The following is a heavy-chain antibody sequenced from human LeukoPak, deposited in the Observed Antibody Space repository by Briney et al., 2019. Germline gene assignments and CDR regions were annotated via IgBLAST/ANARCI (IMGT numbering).Heavy chain of an antibody. CDR1: GFTFSSYW. D-gene: IGHD1-7*01. CDR3: ARDKAWNS. J-gene: IGHJ4*02. Sequence: GGSVRLSCAASGFTFSSYWMSWVRQAPGKGLEWVANIKQDGSEKYYVDPVKGRLTTSRDNAKNSLYLQMNSLRVEDTAVYYCARDKAWNSWGQGTLVTVSS. V-gene: IGHV3-7*01. CDR2: IKQDGSEK.